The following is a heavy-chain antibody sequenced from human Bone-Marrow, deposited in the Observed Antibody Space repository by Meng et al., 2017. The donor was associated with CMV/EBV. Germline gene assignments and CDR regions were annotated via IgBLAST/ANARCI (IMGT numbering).Heavy chain of an antibody. J-gene: IGHJ3*02. D-gene: IGHD1-7*01. CDR3: ARASNWHYEIDAFDI. V-gene: IGHV1-8*01. Sequence: ASVKVSCKASGYTFTSYDINWVRQATGQGLEWMGWMNPNSGNTGYAQKFQGRVTITRNTSISTAYMELSSLRSEDTAVYYCARASNWHYEIDAFDIWGQGTMVTVSS. CDR2: MNPNSGNT. CDR1: GYTFTSYD.